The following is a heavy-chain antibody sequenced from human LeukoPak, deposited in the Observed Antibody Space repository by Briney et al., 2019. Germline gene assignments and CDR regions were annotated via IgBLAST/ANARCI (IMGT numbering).Heavy chain of an antibody. Sequence: ASVKVSCKASGYTFTGYYMHWVRQAPGQGLEWMGWINPNSGVTKYTQKFQGRVSMTRDTSNRAAYMELSGLQSDDTAVYYCTRAYPSGWSDYWGQGTLVTVSS. J-gene: IGHJ4*02. CDR3: TRAYPSGWSDY. CDR2: INPNSGVT. V-gene: IGHV1-2*02. CDR1: GYTFTGYY. D-gene: IGHD6-19*01.